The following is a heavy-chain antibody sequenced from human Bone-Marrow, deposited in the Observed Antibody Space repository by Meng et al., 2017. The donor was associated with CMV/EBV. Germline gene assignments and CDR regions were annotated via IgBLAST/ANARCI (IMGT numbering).Heavy chain of an antibody. J-gene: IGHJ6*02. Sequence: GSLRLSCAVYGGSFSGYYWSWIRQPPGKGLEWIGEINHSGSTNYNPSLKSRVTISVDTSKNQFSLKLSSVTAADTAVYYCARGGCSSTSCYIEGYYYYYYGMDVWGQGTTVTVSS. CDR3: ARGGCSSTSCYIEGYYYYYYGMDV. D-gene: IGHD2-2*02. CDR1: GGSFSGYY. CDR2: INHSGST. V-gene: IGHV4-34*01.